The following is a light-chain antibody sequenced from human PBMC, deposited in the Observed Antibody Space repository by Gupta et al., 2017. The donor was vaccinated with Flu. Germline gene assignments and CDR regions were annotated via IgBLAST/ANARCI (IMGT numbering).Light chain of an antibody. CDR3: QQDGSSLYT. CDR2: GAS. J-gene: IGKJ2*01. V-gene: IGKV3-20*01. Sequence: GTLSLSPGERATLSCRASQSVSSSYLAWYQQKPGQAPRLLIYGASSRATGIPDRFNGSGSGTDFTLTISRLEPEDFAVYYCQQDGSSLYTFGQGTKLEIK. CDR1: QSVSSSY.